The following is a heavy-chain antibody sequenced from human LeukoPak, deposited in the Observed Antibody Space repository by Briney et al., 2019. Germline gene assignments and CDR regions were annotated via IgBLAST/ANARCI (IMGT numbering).Heavy chain of an antibody. CDR1: GDSVSSGSYY. V-gene: IGHV4-61*01. CDR2: IYYSGST. J-gene: IGHJ4*02. D-gene: IGHD1-26*01. Sequence: PSETLSLTCTVSGDSVSSGSYYWRWIRQPPGKGLEWIGYIYYSGSTNYNPSLKSRVTISVDTSKNQFSLKLSSVTAADTAVYYCARYSGSYYGFDYWGQGTLVTVSS. CDR3: ARYSGSYYGFDY.